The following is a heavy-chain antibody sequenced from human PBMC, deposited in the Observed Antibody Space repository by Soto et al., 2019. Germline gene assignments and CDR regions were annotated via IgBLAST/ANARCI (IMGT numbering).Heavy chain of an antibody. CDR2: IYSGGYT. D-gene: IGHD3-10*01. CDR1: GFTVSNNY. V-gene: IGHV3-53*01. J-gene: IGHJ4*02. Sequence: EVQLVESGGGLIQPGGSLRLSCAVSGFTVSNNYMSWVRQAPGKGLEGVSVIYSGGYTAYGDSVKGRFTISRDNSKNTLYLKNKRREADETGVFFCAPHPGGGGYWGQGTLVTVSS. CDR3: APHPGGGGY.